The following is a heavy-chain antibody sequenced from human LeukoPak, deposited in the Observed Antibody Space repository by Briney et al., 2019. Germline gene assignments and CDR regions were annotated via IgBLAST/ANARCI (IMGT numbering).Heavy chain of an antibody. J-gene: IGHJ4*02. D-gene: IGHD6-6*01. CDR1: GYTFTGYY. CDR3: ARDEAVIEYSSSSGDFDY. V-gene: IGHV1-2*02. Sequence: ASVKVSCKASGYTFTGYYMHWVRQAPGQGPEWMGWINPNSGGTNYAQKFQGRVTMTRDTSISTAYMELSRLRSDDTAVYYCARDEAVIEYSSSSGDFDYWGQGTLVTVSS. CDR2: INPNSGGT.